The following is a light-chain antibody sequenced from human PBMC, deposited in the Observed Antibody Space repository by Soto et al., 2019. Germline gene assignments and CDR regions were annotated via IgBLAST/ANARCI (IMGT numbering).Light chain of an antibody. J-gene: IGKJ1*01. V-gene: IGKV1-5*01. CDR3: QQYNSYATWA. CDR1: QSISSY. CDR2: DAS. Sequence: DIQLPQSPSSLSTSVGDRVTITCRASQSISSYLNWYQQKPGKAPKLLIYDASSLESGVPSRFSGSGSGTQFTLTISSLQADDFGTYYCQQYNSYATWAFGQGTKVDIK.